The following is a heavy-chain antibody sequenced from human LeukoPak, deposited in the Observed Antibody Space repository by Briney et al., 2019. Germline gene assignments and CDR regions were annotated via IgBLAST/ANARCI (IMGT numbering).Heavy chain of an antibody. J-gene: IGHJ4*02. CDR3: ARDGTYSSSSPAHFDY. Sequence: GGSLRLSCAASGFIVSSNYMSWVRQAPGKGLEWVSVIYSGGSTYYADSVKGRFTISRDNSKNTLYLQMNSLRAEDTAVYYCARDGTYSSSSPAHFDYWGQGTLVTVSS. CDR1: GFIVSSNY. V-gene: IGHV3-66*01. CDR2: IYSGGST. D-gene: IGHD6-6*01.